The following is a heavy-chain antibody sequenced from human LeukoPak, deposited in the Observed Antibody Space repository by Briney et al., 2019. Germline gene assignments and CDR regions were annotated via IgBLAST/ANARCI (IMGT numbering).Heavy chain of an antibody. CDR3: ARTLRYSYGPRGVYFDY. V-gene: IGHV4-34*01. Sequence: SSETLSLTCAVYGGSFSGYYWSWIRQPPGKGLEWIGEINHSGSTNYNPSLESRVTISVDTSKNQFSLKLSSVTAADTAVYYCARTLRYSYGPRGVYFDYWGQGTLVTVSS. J-gene: IGHJ4*02. CDR1: GGSFSGYY. D-gene: IGHD5-18*01. CDR2: INHSGST.